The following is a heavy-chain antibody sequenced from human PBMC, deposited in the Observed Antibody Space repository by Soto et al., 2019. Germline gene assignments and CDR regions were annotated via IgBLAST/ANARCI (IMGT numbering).Heavy chain of an antibody. J-gene: IGHJ4*02. Sequence: QLQLQESGSGLVKPSQTLSLTCAVSGGSISSGGYSWSWIRQPPGKGLEWIGYIYHSGSTYYNPSLKSRVTISVDRSKNQVSLKLSSVTAADTAVYYCARGKGVAAQYYFDYWGQGTLVTVSS. V-gene: IGHV4-30-2*01. CDR2: IYHSGST. D-gene: IGHD6-6*01. CDR3: ARGKGVAAQYYFDY. CDR1: GGSISSGGYS.